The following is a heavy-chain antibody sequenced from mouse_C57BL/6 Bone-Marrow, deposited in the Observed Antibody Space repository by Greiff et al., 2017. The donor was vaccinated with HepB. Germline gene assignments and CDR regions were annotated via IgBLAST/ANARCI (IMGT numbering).Heavy chain of an antibody. CDR3: AGDNHYSKERYFDV. V-gene: IGHV12-3*01. D-gene: IGHD2-5*01. J-gene: IGHJ1*03. Sequence: QVQLKQSGPGLVKPSQSLFLTCSITGFPITSGYYWIWIRQSPGKPLEWMGYITHSGETFYNPSLQSPISITRETSKNQFFLQLNSVTTEDTAMYYCAGDNHYSKERYFDVWGTGTTVTVSS. CDR1: GFPITSGYY. CDR2: ITHSGET.